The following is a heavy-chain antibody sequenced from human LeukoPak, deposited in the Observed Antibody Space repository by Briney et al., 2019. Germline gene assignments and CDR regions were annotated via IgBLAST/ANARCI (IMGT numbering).Heavy chain of an antibody. CDR2: VKQDGREK. J-gene: IGHJ4*02. CDR3: ARALDTSSSRYQPFEY. V-gene: IGHV3-7*01. CDR1: GFTLSSYW. D-gene: IGHD2-2*01. Sequence: GGSLRLSCAASGFTLSSYWMRWVGLAPGKGREWVANVKQDGREKEYVDSVKGRFTISRDNAKTSLFLQMNSLRAEDTAVYYCARALDTSSSRYQPFEYWGQGTLVTVSS.